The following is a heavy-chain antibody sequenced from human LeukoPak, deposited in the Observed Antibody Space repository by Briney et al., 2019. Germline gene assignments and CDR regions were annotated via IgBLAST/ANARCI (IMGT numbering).Heavy chain of an antibody. CDR3: ARRRITMIARRTYFDY. D-gene: IGHD3-22*01. CDR2: IYYSGST. Sequence: PSETLSLTCTVSGYSISSGYYWGWIRQPPGKGLEWIGSIYYSGSTYYNPSLKSRVTISVDTSKNQFSLKLSSVTAADTAVYYCARRRITMIARRTYFDYWGQGTLVTVSS. V-gene: IGHV4-38-2*02. J-gene: IGHJ4*02. CDR1: GYSISSGYY.